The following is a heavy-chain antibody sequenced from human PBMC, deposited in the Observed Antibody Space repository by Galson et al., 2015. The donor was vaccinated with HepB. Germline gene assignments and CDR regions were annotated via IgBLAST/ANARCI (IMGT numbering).Heavy chain of an antibody. J-gene: IGHJ4*02. CDR1: GLSFGALA. CDR3: AKPWFSDSSDY. D-gene: IGHD6-6*01. V-gene: IGHV3-23*01. Sequence: SLRLSCAAPGLSFGALAMTWVRQAPGKGLEWVSGISESGDRTYYADSVKGRFTISRDNSKNTLYVQLDSLRVEDTGVYYCAKPWFSDSSDYWGQGALVIVSS. CDR2: ISESGDRT.